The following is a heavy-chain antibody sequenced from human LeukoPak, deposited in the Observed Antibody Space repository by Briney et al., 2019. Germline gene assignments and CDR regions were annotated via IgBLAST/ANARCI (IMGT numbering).Heavy chain of an antibody. V-gene: IGHV4-38-2*02. D-gene: IGHD5-24*01. Sequence: SETLSLTCTVSGYSISSGYYWGWIRQPPGKGLEWIGSIYHSGSTYYNPSLKSRVTISVDTSKNQFSLKLSSVTAADTAVYYCASEGYNSNYWGQGTLVTVSS. J-gene: IGHJ4*02. CDR2: IYHSGST. CDR1: GYSISSGYY. CDR3: ASEGYNSNY.